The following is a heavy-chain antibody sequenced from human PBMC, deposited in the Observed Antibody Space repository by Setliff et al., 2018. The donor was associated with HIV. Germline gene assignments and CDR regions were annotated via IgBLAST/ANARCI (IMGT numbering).Heavy chain of an antibody. Sequence: GASVKVSCKASGGTFSIYAISWIRQAPGQGLEWVGSLIPVLGEPHYAPRFQGRVTITADDSTNTAYMELTNLRSDDTATYYCARGVLYGLSEYWGTGSLVTVSS. V-gene: IGHV1-69*11. CDR3: ARGVLYGLSEY. CDR2: LIPVLGEP. D-gene: IGHD3-10*01. CDR1: GGTFSIYA. J-gene: IGHJ4*02.